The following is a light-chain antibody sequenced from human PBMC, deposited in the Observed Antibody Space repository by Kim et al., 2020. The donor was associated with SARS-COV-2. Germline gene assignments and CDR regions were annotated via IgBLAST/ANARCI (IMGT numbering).Light chain of an antibody. CDR2: EVD. CDR1: SGSITSNY. Sequence: NFMLTQPHSVSESPGKTVTISCTRSSGSITSNYVQWHQQRPGSSPTTLIFEVDQRPSGVPDRFSASIDSSSNSASLTISGLKTEDEGDYYCQSYDSNIQGVFGGGTQLTVL. CDR3: QSYDSNIQGV. J-gene: IGLJ3*02. V-gene: IGLV6-57*01.